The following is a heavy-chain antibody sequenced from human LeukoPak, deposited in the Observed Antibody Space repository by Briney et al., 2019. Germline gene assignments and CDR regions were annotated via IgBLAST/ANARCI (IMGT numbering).Heavy chain of an antibody. D-gene: IGHD5-24*01. CDR2: ISGYNGNT. Sequence: ASVKVSCKASGYTFTSYGITWVRQAPGQGLEWMGWISGYNGNTNYAQNLQGRVTMTTDTSTSTAYMDLRSLRFDDTAVYYCARDNSVRDEAWWFNPWGQGTLVTVSS. CDR3: ARDNSVRDEAWWFNP. J-gene: IGHJ5*02. V-gene: IGHV1-18*01. CDR1: GYTFTSYG.